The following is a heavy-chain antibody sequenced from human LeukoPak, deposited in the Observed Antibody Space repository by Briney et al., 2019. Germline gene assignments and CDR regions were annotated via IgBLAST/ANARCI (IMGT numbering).Heavy chain of an antibody. CDR1: GFTFSDHF. Sequence: GGSLRLSCVASGFTFSDHFMDWVRQPPGKGLEWVGRSRNKANSYTTEYAASVRGRFTISRDDSKNSVYLQMNSLKIEDTAIYYCTDARTSPSDCWGQGTLVTVSS. D-gene: IGHD1-7*01. V-gene: IGHV3-72*01. J-gene: IGHJ4*02. CDR3: TDARTSPSDC. CDR2: SRNKANSYTT.